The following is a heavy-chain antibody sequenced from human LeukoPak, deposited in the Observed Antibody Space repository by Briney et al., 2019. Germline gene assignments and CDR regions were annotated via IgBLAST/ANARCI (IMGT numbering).Heavy chain of an antibody. CDR3: ARGGYNHAFDI. J-gene: IGHJ3*02. CDR1: GFTFGSYG. V-gene: IGHV3-23*01. Sequence: GGSLRLSCAASGFTFGSYGMSWVRQAPGKGLEWVSAISGSGGSTYYADSVKGRFTISRDNSKNTLYLQMNSLRADDTAVYYCARGGYNHAFDIWGQGTMVTVSS. D-gene: IGHD5-24*01. CDR2: ISGSGGST.